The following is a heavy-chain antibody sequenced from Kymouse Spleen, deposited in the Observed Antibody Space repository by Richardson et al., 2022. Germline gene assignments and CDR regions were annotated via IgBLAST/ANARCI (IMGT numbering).Heavy chain of an antibody. CDR2: IKSKTDGGTT. CDR1: GFTFSNAW. J-gene: IGHJ4*02. CDR3: TTALYDFWSGYYRDY. V-gene: IGHV3-15*01. D-gene: IGHD3-3*01. Sequence: EVQLVESGGGLVKPGGSLRLSCAASGFTFSNAWMSWVRQAPGKGLEWVGRIKSKTDGGTTDYAAPVKGRFTISRDDSKNTLYLQMNSLKTEDTAVYYCTTALYDFWSGYYRDYWGQGTLVTVSS.